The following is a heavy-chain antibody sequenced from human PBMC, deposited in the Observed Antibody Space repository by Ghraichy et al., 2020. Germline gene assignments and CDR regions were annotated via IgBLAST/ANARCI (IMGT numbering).Heavy chain of an antibody. D-gene: IGHD3-9*01. Sequence: ASVKVSCKASGYPFTTYYIHWVRQAPGQGLEWMGIINPSDGSTSYAQKFQGRVAMTRDTSTSTVSMELSSLRSEDTAVYYCARDKTYYDRSAGYLRGDYFDNWGQGTLVTVSS. J-gene: IGHJ4*02. CDR2: INPSDGST. V-gene: IGHV1-46*03. CDR3: ARDKTYYDRSAGYLRGDYFDN. CDR1: GYPFTTYY.